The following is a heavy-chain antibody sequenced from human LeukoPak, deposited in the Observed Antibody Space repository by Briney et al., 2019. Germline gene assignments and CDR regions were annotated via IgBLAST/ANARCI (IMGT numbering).Heavy chain of an antibody. Sequence: PGGSLRLSCAASGFTVSSNYMSWVRQAPGKGLEWVSVIYSGGSTYYADSVKGRFTISRDNSKNTLYLQMNSLRAEDTAVYYCARDPDSSGYHDGDYWGQGTLVTVSS. CDR3: ARDPDSSGYHDGDY. V-gene: IGHV3-53*01. CDR2: IYSGGST. D-gene: IGHD3-22*01. J-gene: IGHJ4*02. CDR1: GFTVSSNY.